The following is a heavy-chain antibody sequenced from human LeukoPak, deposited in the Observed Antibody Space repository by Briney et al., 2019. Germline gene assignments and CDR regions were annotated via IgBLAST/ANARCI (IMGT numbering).Heavy chain of an antibody. Sequence: GGSLRLSCAASGFTFSNYAMSWVRQAPGKGLEWVSAISSSASTYYADSVKGRFTISRDNSKDTLYLQMNSLRAEDTAVYYCAKDRSSGWTNWFDPWGQGTLVTVSS. CDR1: GFTFSNYA. J-gene: IGHJ5*02. CDR3: AKDRSSGWTNWFDP. D-gene: IGHD6-19*01. CDR2: ISSSAST. V-gene: IGHV3-23*01.